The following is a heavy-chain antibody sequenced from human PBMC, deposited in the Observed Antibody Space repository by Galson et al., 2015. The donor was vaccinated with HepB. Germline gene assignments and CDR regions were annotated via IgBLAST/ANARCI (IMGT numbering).Heavy chain of an antibody. V-gene: IGHV1-2*06. CDR1: GYTFTGYY. J-gene: IGHJ6*04. CDR3: ARGVNRYCSGGSCYWMDV. CDR2: INPNSGGT. D-gene: IGHD2-15*01. Sequence: SVKVSCKASGYTFTGYYMHWVRQAPGQGPEWMGRINPNSGGTNYAQKFQGRVTMTRDTSISTAYMELSRLRSDDTAVYYCARGVNRYCSGGSCYWMDVWGKGTTVTVSS.